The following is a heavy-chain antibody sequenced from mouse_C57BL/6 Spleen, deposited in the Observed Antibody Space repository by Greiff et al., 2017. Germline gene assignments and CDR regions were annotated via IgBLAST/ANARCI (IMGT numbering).Heavy chain of an antibody. J-gene: IGHJ2*01. CDR3: AREGDGYYVFDY. D-gene: IGHD2-3*01. CDR2: INYDGSST. CDR1: GFTFSDYY. Sequence: DVKLVESEGGLVQPGSSMKLSCTASGFTFSDYYMAWVRQVPEKGLEWVANINYDGSSTYYLDSLKSRFIISRDNAKNILYLQMSSLKSEDTATYYCAREGDGYYVFDYWGQGTTLTVSS. V-gene: IGHV5-16*01.